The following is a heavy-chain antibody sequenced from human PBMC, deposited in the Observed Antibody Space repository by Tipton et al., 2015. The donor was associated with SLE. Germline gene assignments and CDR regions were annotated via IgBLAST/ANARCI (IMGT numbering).Heavy chain of an antibody. CDR1: GFSFSGSA. CDR3: FSGGYCFDGVCSPGY. CDR2: IRSKGKDYAT. V-gene: IGHV3-73*01. J-gene: IGHJ4*02. Sequence: GSLRLSCAASGFSFSGSAMHWVRQASGKGLEWVGRIRSKGKDYATAYAESVKGRFTISRDDLKNTAYLQMSSLKAEDTAMYFCFSGGYCFDGVCSPGYWGQGTLVTVSS. D-gene: IGHD2-8*01.